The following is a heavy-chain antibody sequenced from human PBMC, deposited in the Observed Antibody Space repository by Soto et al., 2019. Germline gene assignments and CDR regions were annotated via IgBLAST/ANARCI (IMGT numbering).Heavy chain of an antibody. CDR3: ARASSSWANWFDP. V-gene: IGHV4-59*01. CDR1: GGSISSYY. CDR2: IYYSGST. J-gene: IGHJ5*02. D-gene: IGHD6-13*01. Sequence: SETLSLTCTVSGGSISSYYWSWIRQPPGKGLEWIGYIYYSGSTNYNPSLKSRVTISVDTSKNQFSLKLSSVTAADTAVYYCARASSSWANWFDPWGQGTLVTISS.